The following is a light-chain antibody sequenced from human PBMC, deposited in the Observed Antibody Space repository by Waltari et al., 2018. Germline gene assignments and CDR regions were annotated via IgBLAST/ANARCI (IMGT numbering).Light chain of an antibody. CDR1: QSVSTC. Sequence: EVVLTQSPATLSLSPGERATLSCRASQSVSTCLAWYHQKPGQAPRLLIYHASNRAPGIPARFSGSGSGTDFTLTIRTVEPEDFAVYYCQQRANWPPLTFGGGTKVEIK. V-gene: IGKV3-11*01. CDR3: QQRANWPPLT. J-gene: IGKJ4*01. CDR2: HAS.